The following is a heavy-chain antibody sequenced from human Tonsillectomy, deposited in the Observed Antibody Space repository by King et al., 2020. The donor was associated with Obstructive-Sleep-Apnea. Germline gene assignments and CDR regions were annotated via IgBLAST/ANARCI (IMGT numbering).Heavy chain of an antibody. CDR3: AREWTTVTTPYYYYGMDV. CDR2: ISSSSSTI. D-gene: IGHD4-11*01. J-gene: IGHJ6*02. Sequence: VQLVESGGGLVQPGGSLRLSCAASGFTFSSYSMNWVRQAPGKGLEWVSYISSSSSTIYYADSVKGRFTISRDNAKNSLYLQMNSLRAEDTAVYYCAREWTTVTTPYYYYGMDVWGQGTTVTVSS. V-gene: IGHV3-48*04. CDR1: GFTFSSYS.